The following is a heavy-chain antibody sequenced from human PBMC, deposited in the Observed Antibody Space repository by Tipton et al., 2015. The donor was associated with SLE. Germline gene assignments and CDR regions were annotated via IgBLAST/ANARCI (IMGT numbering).Heavy chain of an antibody. J-gene: IGHJ4*02. CDR3: ASPNSGRWYYFDY. Sequence: TLSLTCTVSGGSISSNSPRWGWIRQTPGKGLEWIGSAFYTGSTYYNPSLKSRVTISVDTSKNQFSLKLSSVTAADTAVYYCASPNSGRWYYFDYWGQGTLVTVSS. CDR1: GGSISSNSPR. V-gene: IGHV4-39*07. CDR2: AFYTGST. D-gene: IGHD2-15*01.